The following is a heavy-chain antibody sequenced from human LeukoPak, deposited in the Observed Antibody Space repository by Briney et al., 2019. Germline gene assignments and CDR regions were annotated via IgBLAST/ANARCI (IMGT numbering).Heavy chain of an antibody. D-gene: IGHD6-6*01. Sequence: GGSLRLSCAGSGFTFSNSWMGWVRQAPGKGLEWVANVQHIGGETYYVDSVKGRFTISRDNAKNSLYLQMNSLRAEDTAVYYCARVRRYSSSDAFDIWGQGTKVTVSS. V-gene: IGHV3-7*01. J-gene: IGHJ3*02. CDR3: ARVRRYSSSDAFDI. CDR1: GFTFSNSW. CDR2: VQHIGGET.